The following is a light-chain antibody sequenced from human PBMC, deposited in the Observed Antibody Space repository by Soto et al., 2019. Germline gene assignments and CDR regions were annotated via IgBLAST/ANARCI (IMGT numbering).Light chain of an antibody. J-gene: IGKJ1*01. V-gene: IGKV1-9*01. CDR1: QGISSY. CDR2: AAS. CDR3: LQYDKWPPWT. Sequence: IQLTQSPSSLSASVGDRVTITCRASQGISSYLVWYQQKPGRAPKLLIYAASTLESGVPSRFSGSGSGTDFTLTISSLQPQDFAVYYCLQYDKWPPWTFGQGTKVDIK.